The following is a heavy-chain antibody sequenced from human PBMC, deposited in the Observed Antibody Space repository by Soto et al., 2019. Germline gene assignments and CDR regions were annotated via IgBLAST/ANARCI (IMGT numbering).Heavy chain of an antibody. CDR3: AKDWTRYCSSTSCYYSGSDWFDP. Sequence: LRLSCAASGFTFNSYAMSWVRQAPGKGLEWVSAISASGDSTYYADAVKGRFTISRDNSKNTLYLEMNSLRAEDTALYYCAKDWTRYCSSTSCYYSGSDWFDPWGQGTLVTVSS. CDR1: GFTFNSYA. CDR2: ISASGDST. J-gene: IGHJ5*02. V-gene: IGHV3-23*01. D-gene: IGHD2-2*01.